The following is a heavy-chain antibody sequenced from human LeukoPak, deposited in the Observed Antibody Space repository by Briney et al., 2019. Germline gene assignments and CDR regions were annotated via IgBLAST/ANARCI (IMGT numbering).Heavy chain of an antibody. CDR2: IYTTGTA. V-gene: IGHV4-4*07. D-gene: IGHD7-27*01. J-gene: IGHJ4*02. Sequence: SETLSLTCTVSGDFISGSYWSWIRQPAGKGLEWIGRIYTTGTANYNPSLTSRVTMSVDTSKKQLSLKLNSVTAADTAVYYCATVGGEGGFLHYWGQGILVAVSS. CDR1: GDFISGSY. CDR3: ATVGGEGGFLHY.